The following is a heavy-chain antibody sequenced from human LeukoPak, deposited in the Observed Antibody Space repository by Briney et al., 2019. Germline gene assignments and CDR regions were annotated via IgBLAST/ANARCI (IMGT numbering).Heavy chain of an antibody. CDR2: ISAYNGNT. J-gene: IGHJ3*02. CDR1: GYTFTSDG. CDR3: ARDRIQLWSFPDAFDI. V-gene: IGHV1-18*01. Sequence: ASVKVSCKASGYTFTSDGISWVRQAPGHGLEWMGWISAYNGNTNYAQKLQGRVTTTTDTSTSTAYMELRSLRSDDTAVYYCARDRIQLWSFPDAFDIWGQGTMVTVSS. D-gene: IGHD5-18*01.